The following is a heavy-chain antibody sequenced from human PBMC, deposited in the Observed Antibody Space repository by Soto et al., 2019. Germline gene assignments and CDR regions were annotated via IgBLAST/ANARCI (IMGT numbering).Heavy chain of an antibody. CDR3: ARDDCSSTSCYYHNWFDP. Sequence: QVQLVQSGAEVKKPGASVKVSCKASGYTFTSYGISWVRQAPGQGLEWMGWSSAYNGNTNYAQKLQGRVTMTTDTSPSTAYMELRSRRSDDTAVYYCARDDCSSTSCYYHNWFDPWGQGTLVTVSS. CDR1: GYTFTSYG. CDR2: SSAYNGNT. D-gene: IGHD2-2*01. J-gene: IGHJ5*02. V-gene: IGHV1-18*01.